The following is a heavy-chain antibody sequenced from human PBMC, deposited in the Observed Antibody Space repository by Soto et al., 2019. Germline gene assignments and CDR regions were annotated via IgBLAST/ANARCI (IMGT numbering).Heavy chain of an antibody. CDR1: GYTFTGYY. Sequence: ASVKVSCKASGYTFTGYYMHWVRQAPGQGLEWMGWINPNSGGTNYAQKFQGWVTMTRDTSISTAYMELSRLRSDDTAVYYCARATVVTGRGAFDIWGQGTMVTISS. D-gene: IGHD2-15*01. CDR3: ARATVVTGRGAFDI. V-gene: IGHV1-2*04. J-gene: IGHJ3*02. CDR2: INPNSGGT.